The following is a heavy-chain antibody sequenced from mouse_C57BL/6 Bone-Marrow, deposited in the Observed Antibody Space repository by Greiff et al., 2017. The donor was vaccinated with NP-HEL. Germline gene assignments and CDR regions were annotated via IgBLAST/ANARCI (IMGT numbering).Heavy chain of an antibody. CDR1: GFSLTSYG. V-gene: IGHV2-2*01. J-gene: IGHJ4*01. D-gene: IGHD1-1*01. Sequence: VKLQESGPGLVQPSQSLSITCTVSGFSLTSYGVHWVRQSPGKGLEWLGVIWSGGSTDYNAAFISRLSISKDNSKSQVFFKMNSLQADDTAIYYCANITTVVGGYYAMDYWGQGTSVTVSS. CDR2: IWSGGST. CDR3: ANITTVVGGYYAMDY.